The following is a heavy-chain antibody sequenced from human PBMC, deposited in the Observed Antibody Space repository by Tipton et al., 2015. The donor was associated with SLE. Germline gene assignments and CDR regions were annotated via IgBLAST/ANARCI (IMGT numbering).Heavy chain of an antibody. CDR2: VYSSGST. D-gene: IGHD6-19*01. Sequence: TLSLTCTVSGGSFSSYYWNWIRQPPGKGLEWIGYVYSSGSTDYNPPLKSRMTISVDTSKNQSSLKLNSVTAADTAVYYCARDGQWQPLGFFDYWGQGILVTVSS. J-gene: IGHJ4*02. V-gene: IGHV4-59*01. CDR1: GGSFSSYY. CDR3: ARDGQWQPLGFFDY.